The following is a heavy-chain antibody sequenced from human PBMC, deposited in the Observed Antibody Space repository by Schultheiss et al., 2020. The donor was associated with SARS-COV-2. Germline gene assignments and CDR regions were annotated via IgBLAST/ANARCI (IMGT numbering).Heavy chain of an antibody. CDR2: IYHSGYT. CDR3: ARGITYGSSQWLDP. D-gene: IGHD3-10*01. CDR1: GYSISSGYY. J-gene: IGHJ5*02. Sequence: SQTLSLTCAVSGYSISSGYYWGWIRQPPGKGLEWIGSIYHSGYTYYNPSLKSRVTISVDVSKKQLSLKLSSVTAADTAVYYCARGITYGSSQWLDPWGQGTLVTVSS. V-gene: IGHV4-38-2*01.